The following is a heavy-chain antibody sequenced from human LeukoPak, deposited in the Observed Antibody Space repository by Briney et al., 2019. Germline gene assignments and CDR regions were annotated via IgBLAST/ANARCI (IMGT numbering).Heavy chain of an antibody. CDR2: IYYSGST. Sequence: SETLSLTCTVSGGSISSGGYYWSWIRQHPGKGLEWIGYIYYSGSTYYNPSLKSRVTISVDTSKNQFSLKLSSVTAADTAVYYCARDKSGKYYGSGSYNDYWGQGTLVTVSS. V-gene: IGHV4-31*03. CDR1: GGSISSGGYY. D-gene: IGHD3-10*01. J-gene: IGHJ4*02. CDR3: ARDKSGKYYGSGSYNDY.